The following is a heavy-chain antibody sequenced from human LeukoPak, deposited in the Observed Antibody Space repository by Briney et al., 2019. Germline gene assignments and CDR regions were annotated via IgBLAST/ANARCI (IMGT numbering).Heavy chain of an antibody. CDR1: GFTFTSSA. Sequence: ASVKVSCKASGFTFTSSAVQWVRQAPGKGLEWMGGFDPEDGETIYAQKFQGRVTMTEDTSTDTAYMELSSLRSGDTAVYYCATGIGYSSGWYNYWGQGTLVTVSS. CDR3: ATGIGYSSGWYNY. V-gene: IGHV1-24*01. J-gene: IGHJ4*02. CDR2: FDPEDGET. D-gene: IGHD6-19*01.